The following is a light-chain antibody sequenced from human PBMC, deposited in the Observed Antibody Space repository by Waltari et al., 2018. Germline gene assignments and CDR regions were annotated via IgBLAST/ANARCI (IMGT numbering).Light chain of an antibody. J-gene: IGKJ1*01. CDR1: QSVGTS. CDR3: QQRNTWPRT. V-gene: IGKV3-11*01. Sequence: EIFLTQSPATLSASAGERAALSCRASQSVGTSLAWYQHRTGQAPRLLIYDASKRAAGIPARFSGSGSGTDFTLAIDTLEPEDFAVYYCQQRNTWPRTFGQGTKVEI. CDR2: DAS.